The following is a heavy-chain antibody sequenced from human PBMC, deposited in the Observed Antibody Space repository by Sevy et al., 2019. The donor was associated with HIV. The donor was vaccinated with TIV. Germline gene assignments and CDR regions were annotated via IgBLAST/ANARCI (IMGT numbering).Heavy chain of an antibody. Sequence: SETLSLTCTVSGGSISSYYWSWIRQPPGKGLEWIGYIYYSGSTNYNPSLKSRVTISVDTSKNQFSLKLSSVTAADTAVYYCARRNYDILTGYYIDYWGQGTLVTVSS. V-gene: IGHV4-59*01. CDR1: GGSISSYY. J-gene: IGHJ4*02. D-gene: IGHD3-9*01. CDR2: IYYSGST. CDR3: ARRNYDILTGYYIDY.